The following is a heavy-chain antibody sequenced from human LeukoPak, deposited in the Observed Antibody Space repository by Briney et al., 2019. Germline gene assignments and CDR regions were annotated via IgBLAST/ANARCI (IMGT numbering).Heavy chain of an antibody. V-gene: IGHV3-23*01. D-gene: IGHD1-26*01. CDR3: AKKVVVGATSPYSDFQD. Sequence: GGSLRLSCVASGFTFSSYAMSWVRQAPGKGLGWVSAISGSGVTTHYAGSVKGRFSISRDNSKNILYLQMNSLRAEDTALYYCAKKVVVGATSPYSDFQDWGQGTLVTVSS. J-gene: IGHJ1*01. CDR2: ISGSGVTT. CDR1: GFTFSSYA.